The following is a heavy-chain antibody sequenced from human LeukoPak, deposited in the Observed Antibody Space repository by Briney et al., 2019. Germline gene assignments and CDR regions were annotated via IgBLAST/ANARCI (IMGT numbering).Heavy chain of an antibody. CDR1: GFTFKIYT. V-gene: IGHV3-15*01. J-gene: IGHJ3*02. CDR3: TTETNELGALFKGGQTHAFDI. D-gene: IGHD1-26*01. CDR2: IKSKTDGGTT. Sequence: PGGSLRLSCAAFGFTFKIYTMNWVRQAPGKGLEWVGRIKSKTDGGTTDYAAPVKGRFTISRDDSKNTLYLQMNSLKTEDTAVYYCTTETNELGALFKGGQTHAFDIWGQGTMVTVSS.